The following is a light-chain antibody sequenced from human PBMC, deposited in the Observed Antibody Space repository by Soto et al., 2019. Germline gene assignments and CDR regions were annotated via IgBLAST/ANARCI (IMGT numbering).Light chain of an antibody. J-gene: IGLJ3*02. CDR3: SSYTGTNNWV. Sequence: QSALTQPPSASGSPGQSVTISCTGTSSDIGDYNYVSWYQQHPGKAPKLMIYEVSKRPSGVPDRFSGSKSGNTASLTVSVLQAEDEADYYCSSYTGTNNWVFGGGTKVTVL. CDR1: SSDIGDYNY. V-gene: IGLV2-8*01. CDR2: EVS.